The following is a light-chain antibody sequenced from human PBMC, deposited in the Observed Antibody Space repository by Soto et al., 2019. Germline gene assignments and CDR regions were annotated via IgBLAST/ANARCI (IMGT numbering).Light chain of an antibody. CDR3: QQTNSFPLT. CDR1: QSVLYSSNHQNY. V-gene: IGKV4-1*01. Sequence: DIVMTQSPDSLAVSLGERAAINCKSSQSVLYSSNHQNYLAWYQQKPGQPPQLLIYWASTRESGVPDRFSGSGSGTDFTLTITSLQPEDFATYYCQQTNSFPLTFGGGTKGDIK. CDR2: WAS. J-gene: IGKJ4*01.